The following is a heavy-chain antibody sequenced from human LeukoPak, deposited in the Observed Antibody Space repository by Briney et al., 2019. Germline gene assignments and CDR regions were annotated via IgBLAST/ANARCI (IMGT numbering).Heavy chain of an antibody. CDR1: GFTFSSYW. Sequence: GGSLRLSCVASGFTFSSYWMSWVRQAPGKGLEWVANIKEDGSEKDYVDSVKGRFTISRDNAKNSLYLQMNSLRAEDTAVYYCARDRGYGDYVGAFDIWGQGTMVTVSS. D-gene: IGHD4-17*01. CDR3: ARDRGYGDYVGAFDI. J-gene: IGHJ3*02. V-gene: IGHV3-7*05. CDR2: IKEDGSEK.